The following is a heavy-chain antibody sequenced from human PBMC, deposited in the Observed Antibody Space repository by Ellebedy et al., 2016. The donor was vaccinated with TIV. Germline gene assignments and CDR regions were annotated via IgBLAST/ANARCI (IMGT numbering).Heavy chain of an antibody. CDR2: IYYSGST. Sequence: MPSETLSLTCTVSGGSISSYYWSWIRQPPGKGLEWIGYIYYSGSTNYNPSLKSRVTISVDTSKNQFSLKLSSVTAADTAVYYCARFYDSSGYYFFDYWGQGTLVTVSS. J-gene: IGHJ4*02. V-gene: IGHV4-59*01. CDR3: ARFYDSSGYYFFDY. D-gene: IGHD3-22*01. CDR1: GGSISSYY.